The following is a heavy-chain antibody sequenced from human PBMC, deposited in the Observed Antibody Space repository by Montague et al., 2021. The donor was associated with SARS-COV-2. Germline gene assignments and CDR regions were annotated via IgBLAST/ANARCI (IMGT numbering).Heavy chain of an antibody. Sequence: SLRLSCAASGFTFSNAWMSWVRQAPGKGLEWVGRIKSKTDGGTTDYAAPVKGRSTISRDDSKNTLYLQMNSLKTKDTAVYYCTTVRPRRYGDYGRVHDYYYLDVWGKGTTVTVSS. D-gene: IGHD4-17*01. V-gene: IGHV3-15*01. J-gene: IGHJ6*03. CDR2: IKSKTDGGTT. CDR1: GFTFSNAW. CDR3: TTVRPRRYGDYGRVHDYYYLDV.